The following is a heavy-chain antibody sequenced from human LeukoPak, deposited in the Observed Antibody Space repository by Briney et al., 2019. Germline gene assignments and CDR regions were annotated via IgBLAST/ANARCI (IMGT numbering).Heavy chain of an antibody. D-gene: IGHD3-22*01. CDR2: MSGGGDIA. V-gene: IGHV3-23*01. J-gene: IGHJ5*02. CDR1: GFTFSRSS. CDR3: AKLKSALIVVGA. Sequence: PGGSLRLSCAASGFTFSRSSLSWVRQAPGQGLEWVSSMSGGGDIAHYAESVGGRFTISRDNSRNTLYLQMNSLRADDTAVYYCAKLKSALIVVGAWGQGIRVAVSS.